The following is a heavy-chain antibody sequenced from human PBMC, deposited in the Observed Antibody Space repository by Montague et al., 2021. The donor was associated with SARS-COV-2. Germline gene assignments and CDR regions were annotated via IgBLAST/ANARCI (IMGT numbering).Heavy chain of an antibody. CDR3: ARAPIYRSSWYVYFDY. CDR1: GDSMNNYY. Sequence: SETLSLTCTVSGDSMNNYYWSWIRQPPGKGLEWIGYINYSGSTHXNPSLQSRVTLSKDTSKNQFSLRLTSVTAADTAIYFCARAPIYRSSWYVYFDYWGQGTLVTVSS. D-gene: IGHD6-13*01. V-gene: IGHV4-59*01. CDR2: INYSGST. J-gene: IGHJ4*02.